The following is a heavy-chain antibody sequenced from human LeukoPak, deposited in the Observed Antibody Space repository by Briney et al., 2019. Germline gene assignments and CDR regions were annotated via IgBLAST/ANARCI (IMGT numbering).Heavy chain of an antibody. V-gene: IGHV3-21*01. J-gene: IGHJ4*02. CDR2: MSSSNSYI. D-gene: IGHD1-7*01. CDR1: GFTFSSYS. Sequence: GGSLRLSCAASGFTFSSYSMNWLRQAPGKGLDRDSSMSSSNSYIYYADSVKGRFTTSRDNAKNSLYLQINSLRAEDTAVYYCARLTGTTSDYWGQGTLVTVSS. CDR3: ARLTGTTSDY.